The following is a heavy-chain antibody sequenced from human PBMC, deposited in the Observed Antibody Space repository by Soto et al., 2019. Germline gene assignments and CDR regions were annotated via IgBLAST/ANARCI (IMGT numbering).Heavy chain of an antibody. D-gene: IGHD3-10*01. CDR2: IYWDDDK. V-gene: IGHV2-5*02. CDR3: VHNKFVAYYGSGWFDP. Sequence: QITLKESGPTLVRPTQTLTLTCTFSGFSLSTSGVGVAWIRQPPGKAPEWLALIYWDDDKRYNPSLRNRLTITADTSRNQVVLTMPNMDTVDTATYYCVHNKFVAYYGSGWFDPWGQGTLVTVSS. CDR1: GFSLSTSGVG. J-gene: IGHJ5*02.